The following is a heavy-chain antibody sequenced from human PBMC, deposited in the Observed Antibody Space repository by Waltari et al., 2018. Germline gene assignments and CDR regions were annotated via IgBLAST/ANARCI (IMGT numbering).Heavy chain of an antibody. J-gene: IGHJ4*02. CDR3: ARDIGFCSGNNCFSVL. D-gene: IGHD2-15*01. CDR2: IRSKTDGGTT. V-gene: IGHV3-15*01. CDR1: EFTFSDAW. Sequence: EVHLVESGGGLVMPGGSLRLSCAASEFTFSDAWMSWVRQAPGKGLEWVGRIRSKTDGGTTDYAAPVKGRFTISRDESKNTLYLQMNSLKTEDTAIYYCARDIGFCSGNNCFSVLWGQGTLVTVSS.